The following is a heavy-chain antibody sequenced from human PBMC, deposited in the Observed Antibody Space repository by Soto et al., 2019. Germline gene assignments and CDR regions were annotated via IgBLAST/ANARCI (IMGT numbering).Heavy chain of an antibody. V-gene: IGHV3-23*01. Sequence: GGSLRLSCAASGFTFSSYAMSWVRQAPGKGLEWVSIISGSGGDTYYADSVRGRFTISRDNSKNTLYLQMNSLRVEDTAVYYCVKKDHWFESWGQGTLVTVSS. CDR3: VKKDHWFES. CDR1: GFTFSSYA. CDR2: ISGSGGDT. J-gene: IGHJ5*01.